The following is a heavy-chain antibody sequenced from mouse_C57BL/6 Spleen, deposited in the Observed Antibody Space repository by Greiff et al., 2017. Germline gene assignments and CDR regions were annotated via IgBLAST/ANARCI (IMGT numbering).Heavy chain of an antibody. CDR1: GYSITSGYD. V-gene: IGHV3-1*01. CDR3: ARGHYGYDGAWFAY. D-gene: IGHD2-2*01. CDR2: ISYSGST. Sequence: EVQLVESGPGMVKPSQSLSLTCTVTGYSITSGYDWHWIRHFPGNKLEWMGYISYSGSTNYNPSLKSRISITHDTSKNHFFLKLNSVTTEDTATYYCARGHYGYDGAWFAYWGQGTLVTVSA. J-gene: IGHJ3*01.